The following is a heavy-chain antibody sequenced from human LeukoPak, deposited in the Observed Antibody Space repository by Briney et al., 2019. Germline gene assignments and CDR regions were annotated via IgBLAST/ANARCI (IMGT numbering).Heavy chain of an antibody. J-gene: IGHJ5*02. CDR1: GGSISSYY. D-gene: IGHD3-22*01. CDR2: IYTSGST. Sequence: SETLSLTCTVSGGSISSYYWSWIRQPPGKGLEWIGYIYTSGSTNYNPPLKSRVTISVDTSKNQFSLKLSSVTAADTAVYYCARQGDYDSSGYYKAWFDPWGQGTLVTVSS. V-gene: IGHV4-4*09. CDR3: ARQGDYDSSGYYKAWFDP.